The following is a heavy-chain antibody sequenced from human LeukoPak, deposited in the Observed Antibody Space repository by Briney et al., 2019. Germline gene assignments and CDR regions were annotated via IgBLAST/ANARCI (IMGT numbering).Heavy chain of an antibody. D-gene: IGHD2-15*01. Sequence: PSETLSLTCTVSGGSINSYYWSWIRQPPGKGLGRIGYIYYSGSTNYNPSLKSRVTIPVDTSNNKFSLKLTSLTAADTAVYYCVRHLSAGRPAFDIWGQGTMVTVSS. CDR2: IYYSGST. CDR3: VRHLSAGRPAFDI. J-gene: IGHJ3*02. V-gene: IGHV4-59*08. CDR1: GGSINSYY.